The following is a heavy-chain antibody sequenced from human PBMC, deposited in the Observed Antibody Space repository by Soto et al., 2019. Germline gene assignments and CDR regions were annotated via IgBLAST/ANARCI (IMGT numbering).Heavy chain of an antibody. D-gene: IGHD3-22*01. CDR1: GGTFISDA. Sequence: QVRLVQSEAEVKKAGSSVKVSCKVSGGTFISDAVTWVRQAPGQGLEWMGGVIPMFPKANYAQKFQGRATISADKATSTVYMDLHSLKSEDTAVYYCARCHSDSSGPGYLDSWGQGTLVTVTS. J-gene: IGHJ4*02. CDR3: ARCHSDSSGPGYLDS. V-gene: IGHV1-69*06. CDR2: VIPMFPKA.